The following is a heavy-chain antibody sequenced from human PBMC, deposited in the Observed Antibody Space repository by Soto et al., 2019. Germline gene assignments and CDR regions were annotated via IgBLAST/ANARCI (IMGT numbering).Heavy chain of an antibody. CDR2: SSATGAGT. CDR3: AKDRRAGGNYGLYADF. J-gene: IGHJ4*02. V-gene: IGHV3-23*01. Sequence: EVQLLDSGGGLVQPGGSLRLSCAASGFTFSSYGMTWVRQAPGKGLEWVSFSSATGAGTYYADSVKGRFTISRDNSKNTLYLQMTSLRADDTAGYYCAKDRRAGGNYGLYADFWGQGALVIVSS. CDR1: GFTFSSYG. D-gene: IGHD1-7*01.